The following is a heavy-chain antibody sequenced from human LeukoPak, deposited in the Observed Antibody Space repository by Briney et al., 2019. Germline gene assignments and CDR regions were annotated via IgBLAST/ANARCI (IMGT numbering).Heavy chain of an antibody. CDR2: ISSAGTT. V-gene: IGHV3-66*01. Sequence: GGSLRLSCAASGFTVSSSYMSWVRQAPGKGLEWVSIISSAGTTYYADSVKGRFTISRDNSKNTVYLQVNSLRDEDTAVYYCARDPGHSGWYGDYWGQGTLVTVSS. CDR1: GFTVSSSY. D-gene: IGHD6-19*01. CDR3: ARDPGHSGWYGDY. J-gene: IGHJ4*02.